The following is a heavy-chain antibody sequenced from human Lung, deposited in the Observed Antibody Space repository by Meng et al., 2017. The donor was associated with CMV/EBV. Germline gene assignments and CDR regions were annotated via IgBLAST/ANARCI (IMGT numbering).Heavy chain of an antibody. J-gene: IGHJ5*02. CDR2: SYYDGTT. CDR1: SGPMSSGGYC. CDR3: ARQAPDNWFDP. Sequence: TCTVSSGPMSSGGYCWSWIRQHAEKGLEWIGYSYYDGTTHYNPSLRSRVSISVDKSKNQFSLKLNSVTAADTAVYYCARQAPDNWFDPWGQEPWSPSPQ. V-gene: IGHV4-31*03.